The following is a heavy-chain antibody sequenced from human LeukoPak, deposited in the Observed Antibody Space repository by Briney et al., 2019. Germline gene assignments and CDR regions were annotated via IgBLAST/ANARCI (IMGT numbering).Heavy chain of an antibody. CDR1: GFTFSSYS. CDR2: ISSSSSYI. J-gene: IGHJ6*03. V-gene: IGHV3-21*01. CDR3: ARAVVAGCSSTSCWGYYYYMDV. Sequence: GGSLRLSCAASGFTFSSYSMNWVRQAPGKGLEWVSSISSSSSYIYYADSVKGRFPISRDNAKNSLYLQMNSLRAEDTAVYYCARAVVAGCSSTSCWGYYYYMDVWGKGTTVTVSS. D-gene: IGHD2-2*01.